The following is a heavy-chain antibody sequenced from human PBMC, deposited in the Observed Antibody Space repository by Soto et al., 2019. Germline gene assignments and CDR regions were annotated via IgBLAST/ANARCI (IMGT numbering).Heavy chain of an antibody. CDR3: ARDTQYGDYAYAFDI. CDR1: GFTFSRYS. CDR2: ISSSSSTI. D-gene: IGHD4-17*01. Sequence: GGSLRLSCAASGFTFSRYSMNWVRQAPGKGLEWVSYISSSSSTIYYADSVKGRFTISRDNAKNSLYLQMNSLRAEDTAVYYCARDTQYGDYAYAFDIWGQGTMVTVSS. V-gene: IGHV3-48*01. J-gene: IGHJ3*02.